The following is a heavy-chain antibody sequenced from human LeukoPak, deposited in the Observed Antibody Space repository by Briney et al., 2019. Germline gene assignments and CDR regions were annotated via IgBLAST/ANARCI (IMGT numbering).Heavy chain of an antibody. CDR3: AREVVVVYYYMDV. V-gene: IGHV1-18*01. CDR1: GYTFSSYG. CDR2: ISAYNGNT. Sequence: ASVKVSCKASGYTFSSYGISWVRQAPGQGLEWMGWISAYNGNTNYAQKVQGRVTMTTDTSTSTAYMELRSLRSDDTAVYYCAREVVVVYYYMDVWGKGTTVTVSS. D-gene: IGHD2-15*01. J-gene: IGHJ6*03.